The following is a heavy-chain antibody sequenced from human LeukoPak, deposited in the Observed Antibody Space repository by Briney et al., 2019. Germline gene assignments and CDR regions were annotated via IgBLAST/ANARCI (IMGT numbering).Heavy chain of an antibody. V-gene: IGHV4-59*01. CDR2: IYYSGST. J-gene: IGHJ4*02. Sequence: WETLSLTCTVSGGSISSYYWSWIRQPPGKGLEWIGYIYYSGSTNYNPSLKSRVTMSVDTSKNQFSLRLSSVTAADTAVYYCAREGDSSGWYFDYWGQGTLVTVSS. CDR3: AREGDSSGWYFDY. D-gene: IGHD6-19*01. CDR1: GGSISSYY.